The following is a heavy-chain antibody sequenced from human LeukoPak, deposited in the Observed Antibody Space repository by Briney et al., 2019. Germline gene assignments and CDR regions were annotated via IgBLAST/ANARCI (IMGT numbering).Heavy chain of an antibody. CDR1: GGSISSSTSH. V-gene: IGHV4-39*07. CDR2: INHSGST. D-gene: IGHD3-16*02. J-gene: IGHJ3*02. Sequence: SETLSLTCTVSGGSISSSTSHWGWIRQPPGKGLEWIGEINHSGSTNYNPSLKSRVTMSVDTSKNQFSLKLSSVTAADTAVYYCARSNYVWGSYRPRQSDAFDIWGQGTMVTVSS. CDR3: ARSNYVWGSYRPRQSDAFDI.